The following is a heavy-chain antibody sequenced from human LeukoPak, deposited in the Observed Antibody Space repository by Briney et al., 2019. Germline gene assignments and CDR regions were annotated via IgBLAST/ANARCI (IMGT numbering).Heavy chain of an antibody. CDR1: GGSFSGFY. CDR3: ARLSLMNPQLSYWYFDV. J-gene: IGHJ2*01. D-gene: IGHD1-1*01. V-gene: IGHV4-34*01. CDR2: VTRTGDI. Sequence: SETLSLTCAVYGGSFSGFYWSWIRQPPGKGLEWFGEVTRTGDINYNPSLKSRVTLSLDASQNQFSLTVNSVTAADTAVYFCARLSLMNPQLSYWYFDVWGRGTLVTVSS.